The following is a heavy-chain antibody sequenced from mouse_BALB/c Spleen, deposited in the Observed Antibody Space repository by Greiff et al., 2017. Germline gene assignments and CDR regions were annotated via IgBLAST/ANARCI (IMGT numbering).Heavy chain of an antibody. CDR3: ARGAGLRLGFYAMDY. V-gene: IGHV5-4*02. CDR2: ISDGGSYT. D-gene: IGHD2-4*01. J-gene: IGHJ4*01. CDR1: GFTFSDYY. Sequence: EVKLVESGGGLVKPGGSLKLSCAASGFTFSDYYMYWVRQTPEKRLEWVATISDGGSYTYYPDSVKGRFTISRDNAKNNLYLQMSSLKSEDTAMYYCARGAGLRLGFYAMDYWGQGTSVTVSS.